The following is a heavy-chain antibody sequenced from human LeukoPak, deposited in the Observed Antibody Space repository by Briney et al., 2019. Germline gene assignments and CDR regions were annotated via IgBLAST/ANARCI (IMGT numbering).Heavy chain of an antibody. Sequence: SRPLSCAPSVFPLPNYWMQWVRPAPPKEVAWVSRLSSDGRDPSYADSVQGRFTISRDNAKNTLYMQMNSLRGEDTAVYYCARGVYEEDVNYWGQGTLVTVSS. J-gene: IGHJ4*02. CDR2: LSSDGRDP. D-gene: IGHD6-13*01. CDR1: VFPLPNYW. CDR3: ARGVYEEDVNY. V-gene: IGHV3-74*01.